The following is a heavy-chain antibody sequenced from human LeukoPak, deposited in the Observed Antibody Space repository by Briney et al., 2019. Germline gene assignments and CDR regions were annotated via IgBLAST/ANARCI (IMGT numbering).Heavy chain of an antibody. Sequence: SETLSLTCTVSGGSISSYYWSWIRQPPGKGLEWIGEINHSGSTNYNPSLKSRVTISVDTSKNQFSLKLSSVTAADTAVYYCARGNGYSGYDFPYYFDYWGQGTLVTVSS. CDR1: GGSISSYY. CDR2: INHSGST. D-gene: IGHD5-12*01. J-gene: IGHJ4*02. CDR3: ARGNGYSGYDFPYYFDY. V-gene: IGHV4-34*01.